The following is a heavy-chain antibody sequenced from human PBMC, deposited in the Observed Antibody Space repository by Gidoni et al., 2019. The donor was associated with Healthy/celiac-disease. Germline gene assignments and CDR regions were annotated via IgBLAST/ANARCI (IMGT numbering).Heavy chain of an antibody. J-gene: IGHJ3*02. CDR1: GFTFSSYG. D-gene: IGHD5-12*01. Sequence: QVQLVESGGGVVQPGRSLRLSCAASGFTFSSYGMHWVRQAPGKGLEWVAVIWYDGSNKYYADSVKGRFTISRDNSKNTLYLQMNSLRAEDTAVYYCARDRHIVATISPNDAFDIWGQGTMVTVSS. CDR2: IWYDGSNK. CDR3: ARDRHIVATISPNDAFDI. V-gene: IGHV3-33*01.